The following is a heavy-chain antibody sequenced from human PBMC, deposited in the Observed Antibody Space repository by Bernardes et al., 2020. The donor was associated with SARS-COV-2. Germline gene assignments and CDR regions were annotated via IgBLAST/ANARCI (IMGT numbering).Heavy chain of an antibody. J-gene: IGHJ6*04. V-gene: IGHV1-18*01. Sequence: ASVKVSCKASGYTFTSYGVTWVRQAPGQGLEWMGWSSAYNGNTNYAQKLQGRVIMTTDTSTSTAYMELRSLRSDDTAVYYCARAVIPATGTFYYYGIDVWGEGTTVTVSS. CDR2: SSAYNGNT. CDR3: ARAVIPATGTFYYYGIDV. D-gene: IGHD6-13*01. CDR1: GYTFTSYG.